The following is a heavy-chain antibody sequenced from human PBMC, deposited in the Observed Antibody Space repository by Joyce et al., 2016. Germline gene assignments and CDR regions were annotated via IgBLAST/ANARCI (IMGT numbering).Heavy chain of an antibody. CDR3: ARGGIVYDYSMDL. CDR2: ISSDSTYI. V-gene: IGHV3-21*02. J-gene: IGHJ6*02. Sequence: EVQLVESGGGLVKPGGSLRISCAASGFTFSTSSMSWFRRAPGKCLEWVSDISSDSTYIFYADSVKGRFTVSRDNAKNSLYLQMNSLRAEDTAVFFCARGGIVYDYSMDLWGQGTTVTVSS. D-gene: IGHD3-22*01. CDR1: GFTFSTSS.